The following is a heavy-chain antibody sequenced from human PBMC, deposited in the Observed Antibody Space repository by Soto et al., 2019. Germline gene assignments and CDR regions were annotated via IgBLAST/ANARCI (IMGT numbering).Heavy chain of an antibody. D-gene: IGHD2-15*01. V-gene: IGHV1-18*01. CDR1: DYTFANYG. J-gene: IGHJ4*02. Sequence: QVQLVQSGGEVKKPGASVKVSCQASDYTFANYGISWVRQAPGQGPEWMGWISGYNGNTNYAQKFQGRLTMTTDTSTSTAYMELRSLGSDDTAVYYCARDCNGGSCYPFYWGQGTPVTVSS. CDR2: ISGYNGNT. CDR3: ARDCNGGSCYPFY.